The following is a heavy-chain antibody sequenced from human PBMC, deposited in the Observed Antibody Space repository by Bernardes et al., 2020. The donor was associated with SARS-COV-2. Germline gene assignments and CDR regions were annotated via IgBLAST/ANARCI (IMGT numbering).Heavy chain of an antibody. CDR3: ARDPYDYTWGGYRHFDY. CDR1: GFVFSDSS. V-gene: IGHV3-21*01. Sequence: VGSLILSCEASGFVFSDSSMNWVRQAPEQGLEWVSSISSGSSYIYYADSVRGRFTISRDNAENSLYLQMNSLRAEDTALYYCARDPYDYTWGGYRHFDYWGQGALVTVSS. CDR2: ISSGSSYI. J-gene: IGHJ4*02. D-gene: IGHD3-16*02.